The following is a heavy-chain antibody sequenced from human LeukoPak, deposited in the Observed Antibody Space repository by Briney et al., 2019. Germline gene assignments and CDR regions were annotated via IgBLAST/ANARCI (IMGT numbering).Heavy chain of an antibody. CDR2: MNPNSGNT. Sequence: GASVKVSCKASGYTFTSYDINWVRQAPGQGLEWMGWMNPNSGNTGYAQKFQGRVTMTRSTSISTAYMELSSLRSEDTAVYYCARVRARSVAATRGYYFDYWGQGTLVTVSS. D-gene: IGHD2-15*01. V-gene: IGHV1-8*01. CDR1: GYTFTSYD. CDR3: ARVRARSVAATRGYYFDY. J-gene: IGHJ4*02.